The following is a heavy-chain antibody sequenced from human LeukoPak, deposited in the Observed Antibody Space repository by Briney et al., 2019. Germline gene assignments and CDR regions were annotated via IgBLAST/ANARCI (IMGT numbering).Heavy chain of an antibody. V-gene: IGHV4-59*01. D-gene: IGHD2-8*01. CDR1: GVSISPFY. CDR2: IHYSGST. Sequence: SETLSLTCTVSGVSISPFYWSWIRQPPDDGLEWIGYIHYSGSTNYNPSLSSRVTISLDTSKNQFSLKMNSVTTADTAVYYCARVASSVMDYWGRGILVTVSS. CDR3: ARVASSVMDY. J-gene: IGHJ4*02.